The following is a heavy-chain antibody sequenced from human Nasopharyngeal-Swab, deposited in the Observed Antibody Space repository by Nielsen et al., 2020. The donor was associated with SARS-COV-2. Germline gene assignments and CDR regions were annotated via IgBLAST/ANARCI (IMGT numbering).Heavy chain of an antibody. CDR3: ARDYYDSSGYYGGFDP. D-gene: IGHD3-22*01. CDR2: IYYSGST. V-gene: IGHV4-30-4*01. J-gene: IGHJ5*02. Sequence: WIRQPPGKGLEWIGYIYYSGSTYYNPSFKSRVTISVDTSKNQFSLKLSSVTAADTAVYYCARDYYDSSGYYGGFDPWGQGTLVTVSS.